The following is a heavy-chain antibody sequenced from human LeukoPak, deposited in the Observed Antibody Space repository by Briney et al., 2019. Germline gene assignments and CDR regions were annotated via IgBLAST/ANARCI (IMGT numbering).Heavy chain of an antibody. CDR3: ARHGFITMVRGATFDY. J-gene: IGHJ4*02. CDR2: INPHSGKT. V-gene: IGHV1-8*02. CDR1: GYTFTGYY. Sequence: ASVKVSCKASGYTFTGYYMHWVRQATGQGLEWMGWINPHSGKTGYAQKFQGRVTMTTDTSANTAYMDLSSLRSEDTAVYYCARHGFITMVRGATFDYWGQGTLVTVSS. D-gene: IGHD3-10*01.